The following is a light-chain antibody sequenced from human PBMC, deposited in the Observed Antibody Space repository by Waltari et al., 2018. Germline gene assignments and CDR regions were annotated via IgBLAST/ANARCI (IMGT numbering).Light chain of an antibody. CDR2: STS. CDR3: QLYDGSRT. CDR1: QTVSSTY. J-gene: IGKJ1*01. V-gene: IGKV3-20*01. Sequence: EIVLTQSPGTLSLSPGEGATLSCRASQTVSSTYLAWYQQKPGQAPRLLIYSTSSRSTCIPDKFSGSGSGTDFTLTISRLEPEDFAVYYCQLYDGSRTFGQGTKVEIK.